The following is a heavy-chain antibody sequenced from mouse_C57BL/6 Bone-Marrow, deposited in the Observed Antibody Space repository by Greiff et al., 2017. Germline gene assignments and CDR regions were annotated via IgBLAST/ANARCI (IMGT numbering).Heavy chain of an antibody. CDR1: GFNIKDDY. CDR2: IDPENGDT. Sequence: EVKLMESGAELVRPGASVKLSCTASGFNIKDDYMHWVKQRPEQGLEWIGWIDPENGDTEYASKFQGKATITADTSSNTAYLQLSSLTSEDTAVYYCTTLLRFAYWGQGTLVTVSA. V-gene: IGHV14-4*01. J-gene: IGHJ3*01. D-gene: IGHD1-1*01. CDR3: TTLLRFAY.